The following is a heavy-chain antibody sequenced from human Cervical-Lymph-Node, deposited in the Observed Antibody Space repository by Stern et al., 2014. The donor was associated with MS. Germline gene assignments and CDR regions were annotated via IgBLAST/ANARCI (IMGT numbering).Heavy chain of an antibody. V-gene: IGHV4-61*02. CDR2: IYPSGST. CDR1: GGSITSGSYY. D-gene: IGHD7-27*01. J-gene: IGHJ5*02. Sequence: QDQLVQSGPGLLKPSQTLSLTCTVSGGSITSGSYYWSWIRQSAGKGLEWIGRIYPSGSTNYNPSLESRVTISVDTSKNHFSLKLTSLTAADTSVYYCARDGPGASWFDPWGQGTLVTVSS. CDR3: ARDGPGASWFDP.